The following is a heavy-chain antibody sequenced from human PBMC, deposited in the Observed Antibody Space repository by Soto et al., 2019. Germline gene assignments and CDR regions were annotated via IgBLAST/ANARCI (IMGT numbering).Heavy chain of an antibody. Sequence: GGSLRLSCAASGFTFTRYSMNWVRQAPGKGLEWVSSISSTTNYIYYGDSMKGRFTIFRDNAKNSLYLEMNSLRAEDTAVYYCARESEDLTSNFDYWGQGTLVTVSS. J-gene: IGHJ4*02. CDR2: ISSTTNYI. CDR3: ARESEDLTSNFDY. CDR1: GFTFTRYS. V-gene: IGHV3-21*06.